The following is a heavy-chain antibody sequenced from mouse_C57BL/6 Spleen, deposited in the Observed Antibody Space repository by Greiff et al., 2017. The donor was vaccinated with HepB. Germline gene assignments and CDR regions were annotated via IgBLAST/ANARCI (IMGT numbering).Heavy chain of an antibody. CDR3: ARDSD. CDR1: GFTFSSYA. V-gene: IGHV5-4*01. J-gene: IGHJ3*01. Sequence: EVKLMESGGGLVKPGGSLKLSCAASGFTFSSYAMSWVRQTPEKRLEWVATISDGGSYTYYPDNVKGRFTISRDNAKNNLYLQMSHLKSEDTAMYYCARDSDWGQGTLVTVSA. CDR2: ISDGGSYT.